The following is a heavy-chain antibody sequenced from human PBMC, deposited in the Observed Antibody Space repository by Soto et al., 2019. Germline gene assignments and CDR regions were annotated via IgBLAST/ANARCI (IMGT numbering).Heavy chain of an antibody. V-gene: IGHV3-23*01. CDR3: AKNQGVELVPLATVDWFDP. D-gene: IGHD1-26*01. Sequence: GGSLRLSCAASGFIFENFGMSWVRQAPGKGLEWISSISGSGFKKYYSDSVKGRFTISRDNSKSTVYLELNNLSAEDTAVYHCAKNQGVELVPLATVDWFDPWGQGSVVTVSS. CDR1: GFIFENFG. J-gene: IGHJ5*02. CDR2: ISGSGFKK.